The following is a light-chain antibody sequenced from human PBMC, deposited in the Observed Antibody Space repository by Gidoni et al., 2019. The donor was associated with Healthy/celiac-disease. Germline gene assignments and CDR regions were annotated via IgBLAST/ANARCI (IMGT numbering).Light chain of an antibody. CDR2: DAS. CDR1: QGISSA. CDR3: QQFNSYPQT. J-gene: IGKJ5*01. Sequence: AIQLTQSPSSLSASVGDRVTITCRASQGISSALAWYQQKPGKAPKLLIYDASSLESGVPSRFSGSGSGTDFTITISSLQPEDFATYYCQQFNSYPQTFGQGTRLEIK. V-gene: IGKV1-13*02.